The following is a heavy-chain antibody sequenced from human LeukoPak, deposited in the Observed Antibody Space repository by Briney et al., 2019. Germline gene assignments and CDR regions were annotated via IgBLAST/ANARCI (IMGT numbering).Heavy chain of an antibody. CDR2: IIPILGTA. Sequence: GASVKVSCKASGYTFTSYGISCVRQAPGQGLEWMGRIIPILGTANNAQKFQGRVTITTDESTSTAYMELSSLRSEDTAVYYCARDDGYSSSWYVLDHWGQGTLVTVSS. D-gene: IGHD6-13*01. CDR3: ARDDGYSSSWYVLDH. J-gene: IGHJ4*02. CDR1: GYTFTSYG. V-gene: IGHV1-69*11.